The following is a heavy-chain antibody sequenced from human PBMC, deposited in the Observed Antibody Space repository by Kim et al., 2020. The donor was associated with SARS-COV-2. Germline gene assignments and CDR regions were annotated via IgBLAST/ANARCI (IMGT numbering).Heavy chain of an antibody. J-gene: IGHJ5*02. CDR1: GFTFSSYA. Sequence: GGSLRLSCAASGFTFSSYAMSWVRQAPGKGLEWVSAISGSGGSTYYADSVKGRFTISRDNSKNTLYLQMNSLRAEDTAVYYCAKDGFGYSSSWATGGYWFDPWGQGTLVTVSS. CDR2: ISGSGGST. V-gene: IGHV3-23*01. CDR3: AKDGFGYSSSWATGGYWFDP. D-gene: IGHD6-13*01.